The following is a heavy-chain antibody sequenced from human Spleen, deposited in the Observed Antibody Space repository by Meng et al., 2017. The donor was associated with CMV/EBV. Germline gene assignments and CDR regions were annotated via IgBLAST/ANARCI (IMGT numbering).Heavy chain of an antibody. V-gene: IGHV4-61*01. Sequence: SETLSLTCTVSGGSVSSGSYYWSWIRQPQGKVLEWIGYIYYSGSTNYNPSLKSRFTISVDTSKNQFSLKLSSVTAADTAVYFCARGVDYYYGMDVWGQGTTVTVSS. CDR3: ARGVDYYYGMDV. J-gene: IGHJ6*02. CDR2: IYYSGST. D-gene: IGHD3-10*01. CDR1: GGSVSSGSYY.